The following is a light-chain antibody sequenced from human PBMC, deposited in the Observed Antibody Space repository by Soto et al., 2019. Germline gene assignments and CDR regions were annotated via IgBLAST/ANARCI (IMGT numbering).Light chain of an antibody. CDR2: EVN. V-gene: IGLV2-14*01. CDR1: SSDLGAYDY. CDR3: ISYTTSSTWV. Sequence: SALTQPASVSGSPGQSITIPCTGTSSDLGAYDYVSWYQQRPGKAPKLIIYEVNNRPSGVSNRFSGSKSGNTASLSISGLQAEDAANYYCISYTTSSTWVFGGGTKVTVL. J-gene: IGLJ3*02.